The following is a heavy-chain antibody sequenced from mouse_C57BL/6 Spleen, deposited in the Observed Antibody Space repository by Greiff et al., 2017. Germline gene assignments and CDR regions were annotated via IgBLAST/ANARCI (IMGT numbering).Heavy chain of an antibody. CDR2: ISNGGGST. J-gene: IGHJ4*01. Sequence: EVQLVESGGGLVQPGGSLKLSCAASGFTFSDYYMYWVRQTPEKRLEWVAYISNGGGSTYYPDTVKGRFTISRDNAKNPLYLQMSRLKSEDTAMYYCARRSYYAMDYWGQGTSVTVSS. CDR1: GFTFSDYY. V-gene: IGHV5-12*01. CDR3: ARRSYYAMDY.